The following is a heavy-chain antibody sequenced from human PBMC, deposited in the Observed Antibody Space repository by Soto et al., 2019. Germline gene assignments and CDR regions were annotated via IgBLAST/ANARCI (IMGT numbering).Heavy chain of an antibody. CDR2: LRGSGSTT. CDR3: AKLASDSGDYGGFDY. CDR1: GFTFTSHA. Sequence: EVQVFQSGGGLVQPGGSLRLSCTASGFTFTSHAMSWVRQAPGQGLEWVSSLRGSGSTTHYADSVKGRFTSSSDNSNNALYLQMNSLRAEDTALYFCAKLASDSGDYGGFDYWGQGTLVTVSS. D-gene: IGHD4-17*01. V-gene: IGHV3-23*01. J-gene: IGHJ4*02.